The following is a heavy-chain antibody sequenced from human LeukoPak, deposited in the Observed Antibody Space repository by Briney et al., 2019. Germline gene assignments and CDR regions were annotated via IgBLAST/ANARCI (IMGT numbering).Heavy chain of an antibody. J-gene: IGHJ4*02. D-gene: IGHD3-16*01. CDR2: ISSRSIYT. V-gene: IGHV3-11*06. CDR3: ARCPSYYEGADY. Sequence: GGSLRLSCAASGFTFSDYYLSWIRQAPGKGLEWVSYISSRSIYTKCADSVKGRFTISRDNAKNSLYLQMNSLRAEDTAVYYCARCPSYYEGADYWGQGTLVTVSS. CDR1: GFTFSDYY.